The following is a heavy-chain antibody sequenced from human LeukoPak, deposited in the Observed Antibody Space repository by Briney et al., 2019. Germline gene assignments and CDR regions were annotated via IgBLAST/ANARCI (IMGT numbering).Heavy chain of an antibody. V-gene: IGHV4-38-2*02. CDR2: IYHSGST. CDR1: GYSISSGYY. J-gene: IGHJ4*02. Sequence: SETLSLTCTVSGYSISSGYYWGWIRQPPGKGLEWIGSIYHSGSTYYNPSLKSRVTISVDTSKNQFSLKLSSVTAADTAVYYCARDLANYYGSGSYIPVGGDYWGQGTLVTVSS. CDR3: ARDLANYYGSGSYIPVGGDY. D-gene: IGHD3-10*01.